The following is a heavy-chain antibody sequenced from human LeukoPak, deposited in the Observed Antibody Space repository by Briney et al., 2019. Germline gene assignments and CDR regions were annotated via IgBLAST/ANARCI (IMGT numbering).Heavy chain of an antibody. V-gene: IGHV3-21*05. J-gene: IGHJ4*02. D-gene: IGHD6-13*01. CDR1: GFTFSNYV. CDR3: ASDYYSSSWFDY. Sequence: PGGSLRLSCAASGFTFSNYVMSWVRQAPGKGLEWVSYINHNGEMIFYPDSVKGRFTISRDNAKNSLYLQMNSLRAEDTAVYYCASDYYSSSWFDYWGQGTLVTVSS. CDR2: INHNGEMI.